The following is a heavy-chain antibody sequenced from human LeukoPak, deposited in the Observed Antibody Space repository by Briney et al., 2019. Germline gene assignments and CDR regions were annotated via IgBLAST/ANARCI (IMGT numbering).Heavy chain of an antibody. CDR2: ISGSGGST. CDR1: GFTSSSYA. D-gene: IGHD6-13*01. Sequence: GGSLRLSCAASGFTSSSYAMSWVRQAPGKGLEWVSAISGSGGSTYYADSVKGRFTISRDNSKNTLYLQMNSLRAEDTAVYYCAKGRIAAGYYFDYWGQGTLVTVSS. J-gene: IGHJ4*02. CDR3: AKGRIAAGYYFDY. V-gene: IGHV3-23*01.